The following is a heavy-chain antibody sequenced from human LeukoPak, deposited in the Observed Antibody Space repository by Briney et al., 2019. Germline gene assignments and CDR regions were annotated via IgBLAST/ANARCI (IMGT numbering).Heavy chain of an antibody. D-gene: IGHD5-24*01. J-gene: IGHJ4*02. CDR1: GGSINNGGYY. CDR3: ARNRDGYNSFDY. V-gene: IGHV4-31*03. Sequence: SETLSLTCTVSGGSINNGGYYWSWIRQHQGKGREWIGYIYYSGSSYYNPSLRSRVTISVDTSKNHFSLKLSSVTAADTAVYYCARNRDGYNSFDYWGQGTLVTVSS. CDR2: IYYSGSS.